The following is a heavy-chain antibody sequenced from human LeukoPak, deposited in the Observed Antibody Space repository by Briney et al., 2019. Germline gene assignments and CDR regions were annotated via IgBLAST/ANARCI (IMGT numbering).Heavy chain of an antibody. D-gene: IGHD3-10*01. V-gene: IGHV3-7*01. CDR2: IKQDGSDK. J-gene: IGHJ3*02. CDR1: GFTFSSYW. Sequence: GGSLRLSCAASGFTFSSYWMNWVRQAPAKGLEWVANIKQDGSDKYYVDSVKGRFTISRDNAKNSLYLQMNSLRAEDTAVYYCARGGAPWALDIWGQGTMVTVSS. CDR3: ARGGAPWALDI.